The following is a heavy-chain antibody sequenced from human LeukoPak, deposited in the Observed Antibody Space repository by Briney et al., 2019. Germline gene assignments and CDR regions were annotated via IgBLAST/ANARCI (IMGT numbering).Heavy chain of an antibody. CDR3: ARVYASYGYYFDY. V-gene: IGHV1-69*06. J-gene: IGHJ4*02. CDR1: GGTFSSYA. Sequence: SSVTVSCKASGGTFSSYAISWVRQAPGQGLDWMGGIITIFGTSNYAQKFQGRVTITADKSTSTAYMELSSLRSEDTAVYYCARVYASYGYYFDYWGQGTLVTVSS. D-gene: IGHD3-10*01. CDR2: IITIFGTS.